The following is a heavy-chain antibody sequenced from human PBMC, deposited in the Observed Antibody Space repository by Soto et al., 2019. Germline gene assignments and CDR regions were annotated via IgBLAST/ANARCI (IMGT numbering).Heavy chain of an antibody. CDR3: ASWPRYCSSTSCYTGYYYGMDV. J-gene: IGHJ6*02. CDR1: GGTFSSYA. D-gene: IGHD2-2*02. Sequence: SVKVSCKASGGTFSSYAISWVRQAPGQGLEWMGGIIPIFGTANYAQKFQGRVTITADESTSTAYMELSSLRSEDTAVYYCASWPRYCSSTSCYTGYYYGMDVWGQGTTVTVSS. V-gene: IGHV1-69*13. CDR2: IIPIFGTA.